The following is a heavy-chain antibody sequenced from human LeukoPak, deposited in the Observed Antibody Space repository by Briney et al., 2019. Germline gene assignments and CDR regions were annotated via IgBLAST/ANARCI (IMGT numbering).Heavy chain of an antibody. V-gene: IGHV4-61*02. J-gene: IGHJ3*02. CDR3: ARAGGYSRAFDI. CDR2: IYSSGST. D-gene: IGHD5-12*01. CDR1: GGSISSGSYY. Sequence: SETLSLTCTVSGGSISSGSYYWSWIRQPAGTGLEWIGRIYSSGSTNYNPSLKSRVTISVDTSKNQFSLKLSSVTAADTAVYYCARAGGYSRAFDIWGQGTMVTVSS.